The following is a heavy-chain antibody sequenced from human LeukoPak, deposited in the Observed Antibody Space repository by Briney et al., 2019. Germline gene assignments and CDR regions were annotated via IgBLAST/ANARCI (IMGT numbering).Heavy chain of an antibody. V-gene: IGHV1-18*01. CDR1: GYTFTSYG. Sequence: GASVKVSCKASGYTFTSYGISWVRQAPGQGLEWMGCISAYNGNTNYAQKLQGRVTMTTDTSTSTAYMELRRLRSDDTAVYYCARDRTYCGGDCYAGDFDYWGQGTLVTVSS. CDR2: ISAYNGNT. J-gene: IGHJ4*02. CDR3: ARDRTYCGGDCYAGDFDY. D-gene: IGHD2-21*02.